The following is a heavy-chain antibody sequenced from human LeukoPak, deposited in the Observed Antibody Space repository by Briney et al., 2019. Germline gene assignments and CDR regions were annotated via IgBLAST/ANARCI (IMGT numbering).Heavy chain of an antibody. J-gene: IGHJ4*02. CDR1: GGSISSSNW. Sequence: PETLSLTCAVSGGSISSSNWWSWVRQPPGKGLEWIGEIYHSGSTNYNPSLKSRVTISVDKSKNQFSLKLSSVTAADTAVYYCAREARSGYYDSSGTYVYWGQGTLVTVSS. CDR3: AREARSGYYDSSGTYVY. V-gene: IGHV4-4*03. CDR2: IYHSGST. D-gene: IGHD3-22*01.